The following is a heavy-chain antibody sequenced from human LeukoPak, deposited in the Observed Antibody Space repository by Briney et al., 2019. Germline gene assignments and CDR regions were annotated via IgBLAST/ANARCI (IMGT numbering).Heavy chain of an antibody. Sequence: GGSLRLSCTASGFTFGDYAMSWFRQAPGKGLEWVGFIRSKAYGGTTEYAASVKGRFTISRDDSKSIAYLQMNSLKTEDTAVYYCTRDPPKYYDILTGYSYWGQGTLVTVSS. J-gene: IGHJ4*02. D-gene: IGHD3-9*01. CDR1: GFTFGDYA. CDR2: IRSKAYGGTT. V-gene: IGHV3-49*03. CDR3: TRDPPKYYDILTGYSY.